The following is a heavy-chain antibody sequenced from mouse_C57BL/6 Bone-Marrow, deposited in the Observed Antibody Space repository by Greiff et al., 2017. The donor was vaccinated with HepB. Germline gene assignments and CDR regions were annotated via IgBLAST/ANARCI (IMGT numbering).Heavy chain of an antibody. Sequence: VQLKESGGGLVKPGGSLKLSCAASGFTFSSYAMSWVRQTPEKRLEWVATISDGGSYTYYPDNVKGRFTISRDNAKNNLYLQMSHLKSEDTAMYYCARDRKYWYFDVWGTGTTVTVSS. V-gene: IGHV5-4*01. J-gene: IGHJ1*03. CDR1: GFTFSSYA. CDR2: ISDGGSYT. CDR3: ARDRKYWYFDV.